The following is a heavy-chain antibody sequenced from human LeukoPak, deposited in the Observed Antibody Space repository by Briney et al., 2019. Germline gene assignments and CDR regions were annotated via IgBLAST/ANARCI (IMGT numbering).Heavy chain of an antibody. CDR2: INYSGST. D-gene: IGHD6-25*01. CDR1: GDSISSSGCF. CDR3: ARTYSSGQGAYY. Sequence: SETLSLTCTVSGDSISSSGCFWGWIRQSPGKGLEWIASINYSGSTYYNPSLKSRVTISIDTSKNQFSLKLSSVTAADAAVYYCARTYSSGQGAYYWGQGTLVTVSS. J-gene: IGHJ4*02. V-gene: IGHV4-39*07.